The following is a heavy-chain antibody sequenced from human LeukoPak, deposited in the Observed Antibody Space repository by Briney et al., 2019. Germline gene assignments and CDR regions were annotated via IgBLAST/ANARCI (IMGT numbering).Heavy chain of an antibody. D-gene: IGHD1-26*01. Sequence: GALRLSCAASGFTFSSYDMHWVRQATGKGLEWVSAIGVAANTFYSGSVKGRFTISRENAKNSLYLLMSSLRAEDTAVYYCARQNTPHGTFDYWGQGTLVTVSS. CDR3: ARQNTPHGTFDY. CDR1: GFTFSSYD. V-gene: IGHV3-13*01. CDR2: IGVAANT. J-gene: IGHJ4*02.